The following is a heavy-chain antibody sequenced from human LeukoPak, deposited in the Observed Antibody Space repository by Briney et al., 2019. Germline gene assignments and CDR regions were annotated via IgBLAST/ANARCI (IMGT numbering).Heavy chain of an antibody. D-gene: IGHD2-2*01. V-gene: IGHV3-7*01. CDR3: AREGNSRTLYYYYMDV. J-gene: IGHJ6*03. CDR1: GFTFSSYA. CDR2: IKQDGSEK. Sequence: GGSLRLSCAAPGFTFSSYAMSWVRQAPGKGLEWVANIKQDGSEKYYVDSVKGRFTISRDNAKNSLYLQMNSLRAEDTAVYYCAREGNSRTLYYYYMDVWGKGTTVTVSS.